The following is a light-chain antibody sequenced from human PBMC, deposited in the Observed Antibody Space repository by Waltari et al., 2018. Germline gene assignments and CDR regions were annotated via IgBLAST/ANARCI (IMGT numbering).Light chain of an antibody. J-gene: IGLJ3*02. CDR2: KNE. CDR3: ASWDDSRGV. Sequence: QSVLTQPPSASGTPGQRVTISCSGSSSNIGTNYVYWYQQLPGTAPKLLIYKNEQRPSGFPDLFSGSKSGTSAALAISGLRSEDESTYYCASWDDSRGVFGGGTKLTVL. V-gene: IGLV1-47*01. CDR1: SSNIGTNY.